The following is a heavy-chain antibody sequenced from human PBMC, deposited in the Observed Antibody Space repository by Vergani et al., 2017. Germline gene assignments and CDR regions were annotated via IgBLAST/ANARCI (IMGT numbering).Heavy chain of an antibody. CDR1: GGSFSGYY. Sequence: QVQLQQWGAGLLKPSETLSLTCAVYGGSFSGYYWSWIRQPPGTGLEWIGEINHSGSTNYNPSLKSRVTISVDTSKNQFTLKLSSVTAADTAVYYCARGPMYYDFWSAKGWVDPWGQGTLVTVSS. CDR2: INHSGST. CDR3: ARGPMYYDFWSAKGWVDP. J-gene: IGHJ5*02. V-gene: IGHV4-34*01. D-gene: IGHD3-3*01.